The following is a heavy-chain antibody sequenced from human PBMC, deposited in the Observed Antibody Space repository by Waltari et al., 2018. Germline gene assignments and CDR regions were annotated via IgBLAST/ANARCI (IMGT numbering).Heavy chain of an antibody. J-gene: IGHJ4*02. V-gene: IGHV1-69*02. D-gene: IGHD6-13*01. CDR2: IIPILGIA. CDR3: ASGGGGLLMQQLARPRGVTLDY. Sequence: QVQLVQSGAEAKKPGSAVKGSCKASGGTVSSYTTTWFRLARAQGLDRRGRIIPILGIASYAQKFQGRVTITADKSTSTAYMELSSLRSEDTAVYYCASGGGGLLMQQLARPRGVTLDYWGQGTLVTVSS. CDR1: GGTVSSYT.